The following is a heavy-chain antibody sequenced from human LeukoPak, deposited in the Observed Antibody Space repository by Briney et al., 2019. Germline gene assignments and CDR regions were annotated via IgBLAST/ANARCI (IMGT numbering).Heavy chain of an antibody. Sequence: QPRGSLRLSCAASGFTFSSYGMHWVRQAPGKGLEWVAFIRYDGSNKYYADSVKGRFTISRDNSKNTLYLQMNSLRAEDTAVYYCAKAPDYYGSGSYYKTRYYYYYMDVWGKGTTVTVSS. V-gene: IGHV3-30*02. CDR2: IRYDGSNK. D-gene: IGHD3-10*01. CDR1: GFTFSSYG. CDR3: AKAPDYYGSGSYYKTRYYYYYMDV. J-gene: IGHJ6*03.